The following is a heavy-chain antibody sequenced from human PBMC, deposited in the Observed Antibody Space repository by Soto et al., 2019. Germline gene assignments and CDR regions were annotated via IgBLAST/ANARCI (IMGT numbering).Heavy chain of an antibody. J-gene: IGHJ4*02. Sequence: QLQLQESGPGLVKPSETLSLTCTVSGGSISSTTYYWGWIRQPPGKGLEWIGSIYYTGSTHYNPALKRRVTLSVDTSKNQFSLKLSSVTAADTAVYYCARHPTIAELMVYATHYFDHWGQGTLVTVSS. CDR1: GGSISSTTYY. CDR2: IYYTGST. D-gene: IGHD2-8*01. V-gene: IGHV4-39*01. CDR3: ARHPTIAELMVYATHYFDH.